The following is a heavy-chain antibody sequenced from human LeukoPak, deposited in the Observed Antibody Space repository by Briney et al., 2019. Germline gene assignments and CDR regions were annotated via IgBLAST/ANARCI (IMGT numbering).Heavy chain of an antibody. CDR2: MNPNSGNT. CDR1: GYTFTSYD. Sequence: ASVKVSCKASGYTFTSYDINWVRQATGQGLEWMGWMNPNSGNTGYAQKFQGRVTMTRNTSISTAYMELSSLRSEDTAVYYCASTYCGGDCYPARYYYYYMDVWGKGTTVTISS. CDR3: ASTYCGGDCYPARYYYYYMDV. D-gene: IGHD2-21*02. J-gene: IGHJ6*03. V-gene: IGHV1-8*01.